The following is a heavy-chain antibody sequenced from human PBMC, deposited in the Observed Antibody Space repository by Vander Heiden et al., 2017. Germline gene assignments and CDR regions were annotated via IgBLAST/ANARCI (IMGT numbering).Heavy chain of an antibody. V-gene: IGHV3-23*01. D-gene: IGHD3-22*01. CDR3: TKDHTRIVVATHDY. J-gene: IGHJ4*01. CDR2: SGSGGST. Sequence: SGSGGSTYYADAVKGRFTISRDNSKNTLYRQMNSLRAEDTAVYYYTKDHTRIVVATHDYWGHGTLVTVSS.